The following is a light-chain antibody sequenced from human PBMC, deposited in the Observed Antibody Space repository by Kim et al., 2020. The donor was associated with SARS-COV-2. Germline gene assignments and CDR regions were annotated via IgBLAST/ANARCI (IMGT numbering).Light chain of an antibody. CDR3: QQSYSAGYT. V-gene: IGKV1-39*01. J-gene: IGKJ2*01. Sequence: DIQMTQSPSSLSASVGDRVTITCRASQNINTYLNWYQQKPGKAPKLLISSASGLETGVPSRFSGSGLGTNFTLTITSLQPEDFATYYCQQSYSAGYTFGQGTKLEI. CDR1: QNINTY. CDR2: SAS.